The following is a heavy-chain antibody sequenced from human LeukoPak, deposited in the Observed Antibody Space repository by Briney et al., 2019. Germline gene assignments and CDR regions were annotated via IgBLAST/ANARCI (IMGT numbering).Heavy chain of an antibody. CDR3: ARDLDSRSADSLTFDY. V-gene: IGHV3-21*01. CDR1: GITLSGYS. D-gene: IGHD6-6*01. J-gene: IGHJ4*02. CDR2: ISSSSTYI. Sequence: GGSLRLSCAASGITLSGYSMNWVRQAPGKGLEWVSFISSSSTYIYYADSVKGRFTISRDNAKNSLYLQMNSLRAEDTAVYYCARDLDSRSADSLTFDYWGQGTLVTVSS.